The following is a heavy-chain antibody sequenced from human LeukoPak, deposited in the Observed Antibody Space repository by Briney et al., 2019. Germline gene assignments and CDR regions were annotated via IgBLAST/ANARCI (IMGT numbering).Heavy chain of an antibody. CDR2: INHSGST. J-gene: IGHJ4*02. CDR1: GGSFSGYY. CDR3: ARRPRGVVVVVAASFDY. Sequence: SETLSLTCAVYGGSFSGYYWSWIRQPPGKGLEWIGEINHSGSTNYNPSLKSRVTMSVDTSKNQFSLKLSSVTAADTAVYYCARRPRGVVVVVAASFDYWGQGTLVTVSS. D-gene: IGHD2-15*01. V-gene: IGHV4-34*01.